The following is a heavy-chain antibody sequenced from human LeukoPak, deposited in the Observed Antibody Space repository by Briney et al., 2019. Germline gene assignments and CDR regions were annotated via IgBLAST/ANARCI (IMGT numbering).Heavy chain of an antibody. CDR2: MNPNSGNT. V-gene: IGHV1-8*01. Sequence: ASVKVSCKASGYTFTSYDINWVRQATGQGLEWMGWMNPNSGNTGYAQKFQGGVTMTRNTSISTAYMELSSLRSEDTAVYYCARAPRSISGWYLPRKTYYFDYWGQGTLVTVSS. J-gene: IGHJ4*02. CDR3: ARAPRSISGWYLPRKTYYFDY. CDR1: GYTFTSYD. D-gene: IGHD6-19*01.